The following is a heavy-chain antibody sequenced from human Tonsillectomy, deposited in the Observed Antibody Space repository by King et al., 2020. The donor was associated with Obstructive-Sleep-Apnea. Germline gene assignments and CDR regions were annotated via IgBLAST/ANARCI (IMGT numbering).Heavy chain of an antibody. Sequence: VQLQESGPGLVKPSETLSLTCTVSGGSISSYYWSWIRQPPGKGLEWIGYIYYSGSTNYNPSLKSRVTISVDTSKNQFSLKLSSVTAADTAVYYCARHRLGDFWSGYWDYYFDYWGHGTLVTVSS. CDR3: ARHRLGDFWSGYWDYYFDY. CDR2: IYYSGST. D-gene: IGHD3-3*01. V-gene: IGHV4-59*08. CDR1: GGSISSYY. J-gene: IGHJ4*01.